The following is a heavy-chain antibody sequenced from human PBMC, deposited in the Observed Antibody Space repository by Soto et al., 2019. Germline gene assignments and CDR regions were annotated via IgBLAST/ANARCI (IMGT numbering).Heavy chain of an antibody. V-gene: IGHV3-23*01. D-gene: IGHD4-17*01. CDR3: AKNDFGDYYYYMDV. CDR1: GLTFSSYA. J-gene: IGHJ6*03. Sequence: EVQLLESGGGLVQPGGSVRLACAASGLTFSSYAMPWVRQSPGKGLEWVSGISGSGGTKYYADSVKGRFTISRDNSKNTLFLQMNSLRAEDTAVYYCAKNDFGDYYYYMDVWGKGATVTVSS. CDR2: ISGSGGTK.